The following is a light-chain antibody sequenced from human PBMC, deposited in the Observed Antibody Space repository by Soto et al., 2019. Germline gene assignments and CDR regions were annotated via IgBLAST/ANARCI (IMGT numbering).Light chain of an antibody. J-gene: IGKJ1*01. CDR2: DAS. Sequence: ETVMTQSPATLSVSPGERVTLSCRASQTVGKNLAWYQQKPGQAPWLLIYDASTRATGIPARFSGSGYGTEFTLSISSLQSEDFAVYSCHQYNNWPPWTFGHGTTVEIK. CDR1: QTVGKN. CDR3: HQYNNWPPWT. V-gene: IGKV3-15*01.